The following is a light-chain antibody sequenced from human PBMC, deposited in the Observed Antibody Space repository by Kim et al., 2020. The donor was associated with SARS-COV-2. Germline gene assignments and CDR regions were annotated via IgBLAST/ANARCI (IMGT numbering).Light chain of an antibody. CDR2: KDS. V-gene: IGLV3-25*03. CDR1: ALPKQY. J-gene: IGLJ3*02. Sequence: SYELTQPPSVSVSPGQTARITCSGDALPKQYAYWYQQKPGQAPALAIYKDSERPSGIPERFSGSSSGTTVTLTISAVQAEDEADYYCQSADSSGTWVFG. CDR3: QSADSSGTWV.